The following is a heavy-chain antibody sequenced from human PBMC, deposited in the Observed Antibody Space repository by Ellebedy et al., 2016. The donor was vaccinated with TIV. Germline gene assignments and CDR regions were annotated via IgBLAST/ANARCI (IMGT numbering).Heavy chain of an antibody. V-gene: IGHV5-51*01. CDR1: GYSFTTYS. D-gene: IGHD2-8*01. CDR3: ASVANGAFDI. CDR2: IYPGDSDA. Sequence: KVSCXGSGYSFTTYSIGWVRQMPGKGLEWMGIIYPGDSDATYRPSFQGQVAISADKSINTAYLQWSRLKASDTAMYFCASVANGAFDIWGQGTMVTVSS. J-gene: IGHJ3*02.